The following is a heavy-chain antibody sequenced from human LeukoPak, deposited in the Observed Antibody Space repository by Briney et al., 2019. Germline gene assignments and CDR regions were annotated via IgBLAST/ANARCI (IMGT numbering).Heavy chain of an antibody. CDR1: GYTFTGYY. V-gene: IGHV1-69*02. CDR3: ARWSPHDSSLDY. CDR2: IIPILGIA. Sequence: SVKVSCKASGYTFTGYYMHWVRQAPGQGLEWMGRIIPILGIANYAQKFQGRVTITADKSTSTAYMELSSLRSEDTAVYYCARWSPHDSSLDYWGQGTLVTVSS. J-gene: IGHJ4*02. D-gene: IGHD3-22*01.